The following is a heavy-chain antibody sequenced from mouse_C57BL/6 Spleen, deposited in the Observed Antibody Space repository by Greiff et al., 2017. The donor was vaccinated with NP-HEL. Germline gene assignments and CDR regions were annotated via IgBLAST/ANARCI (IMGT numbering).Heavy chain of an antibody. CDR3: AREDTTVAYFDY. D-gene: IGHD1-1*01. Sequence: QVQLQQSGPELVKPGASVKISCKASGYAFSSSWMNWVKQRPGKGLEWIGRIYPGDGDTNYNGKFKGKATLTADKSSSTAYMQLSSLTSEDSAVYFCAREDTTVAYFDYWGQGTTLTVSS. CDR1: GYAFSSSW. V-gene: IGHV1-82*01. CDR2: IYPGDGDT. J-gene: IGHJ2*01.